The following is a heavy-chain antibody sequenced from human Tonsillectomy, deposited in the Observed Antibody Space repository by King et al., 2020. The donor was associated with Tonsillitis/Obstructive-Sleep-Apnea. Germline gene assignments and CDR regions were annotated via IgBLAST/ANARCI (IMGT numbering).Heavy chain of an antibody. D-gene: IGHD3-22*01. CDR2: IYYSGST. J-gene: IGHJ4*02. V-gene: IGHV4-39*01. CDR3: ADAYYYGSSGYFPFDY. Sequence: QLQESGPGLVKPSETLSLTCTVSGGSISSSSYYWGWIRQPPGKGLEWIGSIYYSGSTYYNPSLKSRVTISVDTSKHQFSLKLSSVTAADTAVYYCADAYYYGSSGYFPFDYWGQGTLVTVSS. CDR1: GGSISSSSYY.